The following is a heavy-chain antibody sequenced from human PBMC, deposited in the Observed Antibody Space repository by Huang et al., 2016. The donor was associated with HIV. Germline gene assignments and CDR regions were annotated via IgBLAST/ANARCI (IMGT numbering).Heavy chain of an antibody. D-gene: IGHD3-3*01. CDR3: AKDADTSGYDVLGPFGS. CDR2: ITDGSNNR. V-gene: IGHV3-23*01. J-gene: IGHJ4*02. CDR1: GFTFSSYA. Sequence: EVLLLESGGGLVQPGGSLRLSCVASGFTFSSYAMSWVRQGPGKGLEGVSGITDGSNNRYYAHSVKGRFAVSRDDSTNTLYLQMNSLRAEDTAVYYCAKDADTSGYDVLGPFGSWGQGTLVTVSS.